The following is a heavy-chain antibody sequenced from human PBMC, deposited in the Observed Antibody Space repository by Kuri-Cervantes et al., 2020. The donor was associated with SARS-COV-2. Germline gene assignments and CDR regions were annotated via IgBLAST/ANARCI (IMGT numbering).Heavy chain of an antibody. D-gene: IGHD2-2*03. Sequence: GESLKISCAASGFTFSSCNMNWVRQAPGKGLEWVSYISSSSSTIYYADSVKGRFTISRDNAKNSLYLQMNSLRDEDTAVYYCARAFGYCSSTSCYEFDYWGQGTLVTVSS. CDR2: ISSSSSTI. CDR1: GFTFSSCN. V-gene: IGHV3-48*02. CDR3: ARAFGYCSSTSCYEFDY. J-gene: IGHJ4*02.